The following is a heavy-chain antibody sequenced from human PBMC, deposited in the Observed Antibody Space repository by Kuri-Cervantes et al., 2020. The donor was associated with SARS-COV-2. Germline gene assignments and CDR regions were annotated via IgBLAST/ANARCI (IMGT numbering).Heavy chain of an antibody. Sequence: LSLTCAASGFTFSSYAMHWVRQAPGKGLEWVAVISYDGSNKYYADSVKGRFTISRDNSKNTLYLQMNSLRAEDTAVYYCANLVGDVVVPAAKETRYYGMDVWGQGTTVTVSS. CDR1: GFTFSSYA. V-gene: IGHV3-30*04. CDR3: ANLVGDVVVPAAKETRYYGMDV. CDR2: ISYDGSNK. J-gene: IGHJ6*02. D-gene: IGHD2-2*01.